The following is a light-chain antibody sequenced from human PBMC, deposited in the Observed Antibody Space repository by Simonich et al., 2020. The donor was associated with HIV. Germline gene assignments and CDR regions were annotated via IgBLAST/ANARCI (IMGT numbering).Light chain of an antibody. J-gene: IGKJ5*01. CDR3: MQALQTPSIT. V-gene: IGKV2-28*01. CDR2: LGS. Sequence: DIVMTQSPLSLPVTPGEPASISCRSRQGLLHSNGYNYLDWYLPKPGQSPQLLIYLGSNRASGVPDRFSGSGSGTDFTLKISRVEAEDVGVYYCMQALQTPSITFGQGTRLEIK. CDR1: QGLLHSNGYNY.